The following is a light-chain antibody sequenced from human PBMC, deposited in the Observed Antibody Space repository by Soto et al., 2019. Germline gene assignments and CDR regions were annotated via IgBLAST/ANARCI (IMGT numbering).Light chain of an antibody. V-gene: IGKV1-12*01. CDR1: QDIAGW. CDR2: GAS. J-gene: IGKJ2*01. Sequence: DIQMTPSPSSVSASIGDRATITCRASQDIAGWLAWYQHKPGQAPNLLIYGASSLQSGVPSRFSGSGSGTDFTLTISSLQPEDFATYFCQQANSYPYTFGQGTKLEIK. CDR3: QQANSYPYT.